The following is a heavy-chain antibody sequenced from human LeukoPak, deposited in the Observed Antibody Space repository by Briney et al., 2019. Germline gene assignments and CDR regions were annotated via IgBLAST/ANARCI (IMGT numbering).Heavy chain of an antibody. CDR3: ALGEGYYYGMDV. J-gene: IGHJ6*02. D-gene: IGHD3-10*01. V-gene: IGHV3-9*01. CDR2: ISWNSGSI. CDR1: GFTFSDYY. Sequence: GGSLRLSCAASGFTFSDYYMSWIRQAPGKGLEWVSGISWNSGSIGYADSVKGRFTISRDNAKNSLYLQMNSLRAEDTALYYCALGEGYYYGMDVWGQGTTVTVSS.